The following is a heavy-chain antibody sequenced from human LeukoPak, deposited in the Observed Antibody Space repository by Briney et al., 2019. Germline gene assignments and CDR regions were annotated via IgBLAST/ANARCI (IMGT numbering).Heavy chain of an antibody. V-gene: IGHV1-2*02. CDR1: GYTFNAYY. CDR2: INPDSGGT. CDR3: ARDQYCSGSSCYPYFQH. Sequence: ASVKVSCKASGYTFNAYYMHWVRQAPGQVLEWMGWINPDSGGTNYAQKFQGRVTMTKDTSIITAYLELSRLRSDDTAVYYCARDQYCSGSSCYPYFQHWGQGTLVTVSS. D-gene: IGHD2-2*01. J-gene: IGHJ4*02.